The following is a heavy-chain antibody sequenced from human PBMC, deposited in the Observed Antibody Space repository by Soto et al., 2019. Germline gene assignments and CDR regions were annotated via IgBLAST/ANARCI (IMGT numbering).Heavy chain of an antibody. J-gene: IGHJ5*02. Sequence: EVQLVESGGGLVQPGGSLRLSCAASGFTFSNYWMHWVRQGPGQGLMWVSRINTDGSRTTYADSVKGRFAISRDNVKNTVYLQVTSLRVEDTAVYYCARVKLGSYDWFDPWGQGTLVTVSS. V-gene: IGHV3-74*01. CDR2: INTDGSRT. D-gene: IGHD3-16*01. CDR3: ARVKLGSYDWFDP. CDR1: GFTFSNYW.